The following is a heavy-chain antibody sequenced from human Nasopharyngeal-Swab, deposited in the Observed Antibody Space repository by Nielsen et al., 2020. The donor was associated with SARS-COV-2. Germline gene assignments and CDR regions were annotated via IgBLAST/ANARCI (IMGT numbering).Heavy chain of an antibody. Sequence: SETLSLTCTVSGGSIRSDYWSWIRQPPGKGLEWIGYIYYRGTTNYNPSLKSRVTISVDTSKNQFSLKLSSVTAADTAVYYCASRRPNYYDSSGYWAYWGQGTLVTVSS. CDR3: ASRRPNYYDSSGYWAY. V-gene: IGHV4-59*12. CDR1: GGSIRSDY. J-gene: IGHJ4*02. CDR2: IYYRGTT. D-gene: IGHD3-22*01.